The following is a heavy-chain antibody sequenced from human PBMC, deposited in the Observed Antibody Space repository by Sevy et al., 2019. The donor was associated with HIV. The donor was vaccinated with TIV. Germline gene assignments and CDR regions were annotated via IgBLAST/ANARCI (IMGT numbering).Heavy chain of an antibody. Sequence: SETLSLTCTVSGGSISSGGYYWSWIRQHPGKGVEWIGYIYYSGSTYYNPSLKSRVTISVDTSKNQFSLKLSSVTAADTAVYYCARLTSSGWDKDNWFDPWGQGTLVTVSS. J-gene: IGHJ5*02. CDR2: IYYSGST. V-gene: IGHV4-31*03. CDR1: GGSISSGGYY. D-gene: IGHD6-19*01. CDR3: ARLTSSGWDKDNWFDP.